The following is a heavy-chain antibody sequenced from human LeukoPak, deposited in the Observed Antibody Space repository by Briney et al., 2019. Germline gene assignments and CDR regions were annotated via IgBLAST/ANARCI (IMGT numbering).Heavy chain of an antibody. CDR1: GFSLSTRGVG. CDR3: THTEVTRHAFDI. J-gene: IGHJ3*02. D-gene: IGHD1-14*01. V-gene: IGHV2-5*02. Sequence: SGPTLVNPTQTLTLTCTFSGFSLSTRGVGVGWLRQPPGKALEWLGTIYWDDDKRFSPSLRSRLTISKDTSKNLVVLTMTNLDPVDTATYYCTHTEVTRHAFDIWGQGTMVTVSS. CDR2: IYWDDDK.